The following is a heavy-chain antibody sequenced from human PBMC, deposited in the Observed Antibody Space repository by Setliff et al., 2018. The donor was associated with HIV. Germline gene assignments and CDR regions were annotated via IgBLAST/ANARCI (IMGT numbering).Heavy chain of an antibody. CDR3: AREYYYKNFDY. Sequence: PSETLSLTCTVSGGSISSGSYYWSWIRQPAGKGLEWIGHIYTSGSTNYNPSLKSRVTISVDTSKNQFSLKLTSVTAADTAVYCCAREYYYKNFDYWGQGTLVTVSS. V-gene: IGHV4-61*09. J-gene: IGHJ4*02. D-gene: IGHD3-22*01. CDR2: IYTSGST. CDR1: GGSISSGSYY.